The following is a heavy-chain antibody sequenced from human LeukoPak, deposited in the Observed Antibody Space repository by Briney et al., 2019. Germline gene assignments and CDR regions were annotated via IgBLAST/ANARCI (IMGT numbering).Heavy chain of an antibody. D-gene: IGHD3-9*01. CDR1: GYTFTSYA. Sequence: ASVKVSCKASGYTFTSYAMNWVRQAPGQGLEWMGWINTNTGNPTYAQGFTGRFVFSLDTSVSTAYLQISSLKAEDTAVYYCARQHYDILTGYYSLDAFDIWGQGTMVTVSS. CDR3: ARQHYDILTGYYSLDAFDI. V-gene: IGHV7-4-1*02. J-gene: IGHJ3*02. CDR2: INTNTGNP.